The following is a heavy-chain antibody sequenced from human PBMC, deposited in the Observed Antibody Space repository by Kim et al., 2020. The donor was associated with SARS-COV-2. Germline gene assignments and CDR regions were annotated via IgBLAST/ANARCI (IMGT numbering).Heavy chain of an antibody. D-gene: IGHD2-21*02. CDR1: GFMFSSYG. CDR3: TRDCGGDCHWFDP. J-gene: IGHJ5*02. V-gene: IGHV3-48*03. Sequence: GGSLRLSCTASGFMFSSYGMNWVRQAPGKGLEWISYINGSGSVRTYADYVKGRFTISRDNAKYSLYLQMNSLRAEDTAVYYCTRDCGGDCHWFDPWGQG. CDR2: INGSGSVR.